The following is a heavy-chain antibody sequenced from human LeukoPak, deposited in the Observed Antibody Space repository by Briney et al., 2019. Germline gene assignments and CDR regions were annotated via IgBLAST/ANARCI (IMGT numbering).Heavy chain of an antibody. CDR1: GYSFTTYG. D-gene: IGHD5-24*01. CDR3: ARRRDDYIVAP. V-gene: IGHV1-18*01. CDR2: INTYSGNT. Sequence: ASVQGSCKASGYSFTTYGISWAGQAPGQGLEWMGWINTYSGNTNYAQKFQGRVTMTTDTSTSTAYMELRSLRSDDTAVYYCARRRDDYIVAPWGQGTLVTVSS. J-gene: IGHJ5*02.